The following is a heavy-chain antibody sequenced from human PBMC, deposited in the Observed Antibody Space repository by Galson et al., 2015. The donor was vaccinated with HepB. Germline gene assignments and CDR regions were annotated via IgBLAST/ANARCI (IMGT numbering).Heavy chain of an antibody. J-gene: IGHJ4*02. V-gene: IGHV3-30*04. CDR3: ARDKGYSYGSLDY. CDR2: ISYDGSNK. D-gene: IGHD5-18*01. CDR1: GFTFSSYA. Sequence: SLRLSCAASGFTFSSYAMHWVRQAPGKGLEWVAVISYDGSNKYYADSVKGRFTISRDNSKNTLYLQMNSLRAEDTAVYYCARDKGYSYGSLDYWGQGTLVTVSS.